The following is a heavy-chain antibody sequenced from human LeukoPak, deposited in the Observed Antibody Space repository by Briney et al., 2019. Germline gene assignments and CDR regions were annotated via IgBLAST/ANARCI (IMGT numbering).Heavy chain of an antibody. CDR3: ARSIFGVVIPLYYYYGMDV. Sequence: TSETLSLTCTVSGGSISSGGYSWSWIRQHPGKGLEWIGYIYYMGSTYYNPSLKSRVTISVDTSKNQFSLKLSSVTAADTAVYYCARSIFGVVIPLYYYYGMDVWGQGTTVTVSS. V-gene: IGHV4-31*03. J-gene: IGHJ6*02. CDR1: GGSISSGGYS. D-gene: IGHD3-3*01. CDR2: IYYMGST.